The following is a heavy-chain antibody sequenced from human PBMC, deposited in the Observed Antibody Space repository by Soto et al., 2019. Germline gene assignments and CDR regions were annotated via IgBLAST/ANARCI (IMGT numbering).Heavy chain of an antibody. J-gene: IGHJ5*02. Sequence: PSETLYITCTVCGDSICNSNYHWGWIRQPPGKGLEWIANIYYSGITYCNPSLKSRVAISVDTSKNQFSLKLSSVTAADTAIYYCARSNSGYYKWFDPWGQGTLVTVSS. CDR2: IYYSGIT. CDR3: ARSNSGYYKWFDP. V-gene: IGHV4-39*01. CDR1: GDSICNSNYH. D-gene: IGHD3-22*01.